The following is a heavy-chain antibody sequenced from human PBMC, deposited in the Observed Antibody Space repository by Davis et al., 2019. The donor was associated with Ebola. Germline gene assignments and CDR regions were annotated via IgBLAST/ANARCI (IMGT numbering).Heavy chain of an antibody. CDR1: GFFFSSYG. Sequence: GESLKISCAGSGFFFSSYGIHWVRQAPGKGLEWVAGISYDGNKKFYADSVKGRFTISRDNSKNTLSLQMNSLRVEDTAVYYCAKEGVVVDAEPIHGGNWLDPWGQGTLVTVSS. CDR2: ISYDGNKK. J-gene: IGHJ5*02. V-gene: IGHV3-30*18. D-gene: IGHD2-15*01. CDR3: AKEGVVVDAEPIHGGNWLDP.